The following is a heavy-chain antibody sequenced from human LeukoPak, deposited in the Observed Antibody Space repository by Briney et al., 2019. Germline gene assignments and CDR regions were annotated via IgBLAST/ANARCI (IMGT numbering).Heavy chain of an antibody. V-gene: IGHV4-34*01. CDR3: ASSPPYCYGSGSYYFDY. Sequence: SETLSLTCAVYGGSFSGYYWSWIRQPPGKGLEWIGEINHSGSTNYNPSLKSRVTISVDTSKNQFSLKLSSVTAADTAVYYCASSPPYCYGSGSYYFDYWGQGTLVTVSS. D-gene: IGHD3-10*01. J-gene: IGHJ4*02. CDR2: INHSGST. CDR1: GGSFSGYY.